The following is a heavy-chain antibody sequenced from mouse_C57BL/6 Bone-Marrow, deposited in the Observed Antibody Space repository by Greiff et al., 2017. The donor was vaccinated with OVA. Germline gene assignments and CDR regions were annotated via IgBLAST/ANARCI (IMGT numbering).Heavy chain of an antibody. Sequence: QVQLQQSGAELARPGASVKLSCKASGYTFTSYGISWVKQRTGQGLEWIGEIYPRSGNTYYNEKFKGKATLTADKSSSTAYMELRSLTSEDAAVYFCARIEDYEGFAYWGQGTLVTVSA. J-gene: IGHJ3*01. V-gene: IGHV1-81*01. CDR1: GYTFTSYG. CDR3: ARIEDYEGFAY. D-gene: IGHD2-4*01. CDR2: IYPRSGNT.